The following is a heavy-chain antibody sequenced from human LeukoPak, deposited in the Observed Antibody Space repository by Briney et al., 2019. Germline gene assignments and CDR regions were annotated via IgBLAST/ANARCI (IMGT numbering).Heavy chain of an antibody. CDR1: GFTFSSYG. CDR3: VRGQLLWFAELNNDC. D-gene: IGHD3-10*01. V-gene: IGHV3-30*02. Sequence: GGSLRLSCAASGFTFSSYGMHWVRQAPGKGLEWVAFIRYDGSNKYYADSVKGRFTISRDNSKNTLYLQMNSLRSEDTAVYYCVRGQLLWFAELNNDCWGQGTLVTVSS. CDR2: IRYDGSNK. J-gene: IGHJ4*02.